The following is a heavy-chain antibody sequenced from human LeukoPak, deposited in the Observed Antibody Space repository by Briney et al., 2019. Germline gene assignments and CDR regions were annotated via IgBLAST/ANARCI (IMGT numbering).Heavy chain of an antibody. CDR1: GFTFSSYS. Sequence: GGSQRLSCAASGFTFSSYSMNWVRQAPGKGLEWVSSISSSSSYIYYADSVKGRFTISRDNSKNTLYLQMNSLRAEDTAVYYCAKGPQRITIFGVVMDLSFWGQGTLVTVSS. D-gene: IGHD3-3*01. CDR2: ISSSSSYI. J-gene: IGHJ4*02. CDR3: AKGPQRITIFGVVMDLSF. V-gene: IGHV3-21*04.